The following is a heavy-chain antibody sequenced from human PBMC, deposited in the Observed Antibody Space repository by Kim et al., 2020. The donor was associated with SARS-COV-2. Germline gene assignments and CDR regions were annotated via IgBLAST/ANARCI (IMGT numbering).Heavy chain of an antibody. Sequence: GGSLRLSCAASGFTFSSYAMSWVRQAPGKGLEWVSVIYSGGSSTYYADSVKGRFTISRDNSKNTLYLQMNSLRAEDTAVYYCAKARYSSGYDYWGQGTLVTVSS. CDR3: AKARYSSGYDY. CDR2: IYSGGSST. D-gene: IGHD6-19*01. CDR1: GFTFSSYA. V-gene: IGHV3-23*03. J-gene: IGHJ4*02.